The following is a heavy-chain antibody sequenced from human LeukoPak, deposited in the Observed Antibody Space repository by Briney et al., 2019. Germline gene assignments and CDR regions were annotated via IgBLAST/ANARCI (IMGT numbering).Heavy chain of an antibody. CDR1: GFTFTSNS. CDR3: ARARSLGINDAFDI. D-gene: IGHD3-10*01. J-gene: IGHJ3*02. Sequence: GGSLRLSCAASGFTFTSNSMNWVRQAPGKGLEWVSSISGSSNYINYADSVKGRFTISRDNAKKSVYLQMNSLRVEDTAIYYCARARSLGINDAFDIWGQGTMVTVSS. CDR2: ISGSSNYI. V-gene: IGHV3-21*01.